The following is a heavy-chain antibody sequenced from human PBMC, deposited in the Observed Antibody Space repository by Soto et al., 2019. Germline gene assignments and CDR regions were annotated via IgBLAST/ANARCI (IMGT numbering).Heavy chain of an antibody. CDR3: AREIVTAGGNNYFDP. D-gene: IGHD2-21*02. J-gene: IGHJ5*02. CDR1: GGTVASSHW. V-gene: IGHV4-4*02. CDR2: VYHTGDT. Sequence: QVQLQESGPRLVKPSESLFLTCGVSGGTVASSHWWSWVRQSPGRGLEWIGNVYHTGDTNFNPSLQSRVTFSVDKSNNQCSLRLTSVTAADTAVYFCAREIVTAGGNNYFDPWGPGTLVTVSS.